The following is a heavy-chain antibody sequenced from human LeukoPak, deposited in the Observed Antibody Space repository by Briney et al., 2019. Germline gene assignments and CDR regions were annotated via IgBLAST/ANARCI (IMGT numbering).Heavy chain of an antibody. J-gene: IGHJ4*02. Sequence: ASVKVSCKASGYTFTSYYMHWVRQAPGQGLEWMGIINPSGGSTSYAQKFQGRVTMTRDTSISTAYMELSRLRSDDTAVYYCVLAGSITMVRGAHFDYWGQGTLVTVSS. CDR3: VLAGSITMVRGAHFDY. D-gene: IGHD3-10*01. V-gene: IGHV1-46*01. CDR2: INPSGGST. CDR1: GYTFTSYY.